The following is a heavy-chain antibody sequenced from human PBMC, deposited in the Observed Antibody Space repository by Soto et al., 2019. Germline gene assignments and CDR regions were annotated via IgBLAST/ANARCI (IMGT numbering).Heavy chain of an antibody. CDR3: ARDLNIVGTWGNSGRDSYDGMDV. J-gene: IGHJ6*02. V-gene: IGHV3-30-3*01. CDR2: ISYDGSNK. CDR1: WFLFMCFA. D-gene: IGHD1-26*01. Sequence: GGSPILLRATPWFLFMCFAMPRVPPGPRQGVGLGGGISYDGSNKYYADSVKGRFTISRDNSKNTLYLQMNSLRAEDTAVYYCARDLNIVGTWGNSGRDSYDGMDVWGQGTTVTVSS.